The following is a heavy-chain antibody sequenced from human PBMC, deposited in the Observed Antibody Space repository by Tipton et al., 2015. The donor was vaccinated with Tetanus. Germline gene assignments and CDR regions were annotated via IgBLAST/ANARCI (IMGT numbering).Heavy chain of an antibody. J-gene: IGHJ4*02. CDR1: GYAFTNYG. V-gene: IGHV1-18*04. CDR3: ARSFYDRSDYYDF. Sequence: QMQLVQSGAEVKKPGASMKVSCKTSGYAFTNYGINWVRQAPGQGLEWMGWTSAYNGYTDYAQKFQGRVTMTTDTSTTTAYMELRSLRSDDTAVYYCARSFYDRSDYYDFWGQGTLVTVSS. CDR2: TSAYNGYT. D-gene: IGHD3-22*01.